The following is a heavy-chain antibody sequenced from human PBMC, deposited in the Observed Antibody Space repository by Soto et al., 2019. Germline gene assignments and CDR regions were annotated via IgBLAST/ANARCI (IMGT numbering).Heavy chain of an antibody. J-gene: IGHJ4*02. V-gene: IGHV4-30-4*01. CDR1: GGSISSGDYY. Sequence: PSEILSLTCTVSGGSISSGDYYWSWIRQPPGKGLEWIGYIYYSGSTYYNPSLKSRVTISVDTSKNQFSLKLSSVIAADTAVYYCARDRSLEWLPSYFDYWGQGTLVPVSS. CDR3: ARDRSLEWLPSYFDY. D-gene: IGHD3-3*01. CDR2: IYYSGST.